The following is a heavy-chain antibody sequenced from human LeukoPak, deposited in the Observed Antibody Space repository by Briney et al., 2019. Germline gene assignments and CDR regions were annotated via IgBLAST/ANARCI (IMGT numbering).Heavy chain of an antibody. CDR3: ANGPHYNILTGFYKVRSHLDY. V-gene: IGHV3-30*02. Sequence: GGSLRLSCAASGFTFSNYGMHWVRQAPGKGLEWVAFIRYDGSKKYYADSVKGRFTISRDNSKDTLYLQMNSLRAEDTAMYYCANGPHYNILTGFYKVRSHLDYWGQGTLVTVSS. D-gene: IGHD3-9*01. J-gene: IGHJ4*02. CDR1: GFTFSNYG. CDR2: IRYDGSKK.